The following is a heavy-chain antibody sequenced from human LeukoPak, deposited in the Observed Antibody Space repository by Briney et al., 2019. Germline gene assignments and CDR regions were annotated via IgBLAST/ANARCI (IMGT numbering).Heavy chain of an antibody. CDR2: ISWNSGSI. Sequence: GGSLRLSCAASGFTFDDYAMHWVRHAPGQGLEWVSGISWNSGSIDYADSVKGRFTISRDNAKNSLYLQMNSLRAEDTALYYCAKVLTPYQYYYASGRVPFDYWGQGTLVTVSS. CDR3: AKVLTPYQYYYASGRVPFDY. D-gene: IGHD3-10*01. J-gene: IGHJ4*02. CDR1: GFTFDDYA. V-gene: IGHV3-9*01.